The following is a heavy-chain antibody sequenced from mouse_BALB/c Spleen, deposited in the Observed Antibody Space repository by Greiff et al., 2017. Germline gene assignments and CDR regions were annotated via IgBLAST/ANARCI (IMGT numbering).Heavy chain of an antibody. CDR2: ISSGGST. CDR1: GFTFSSYA. Sequence: EVMLVESGGGLVKPGGSLKLSCAASGFTFSSYAMSWVRQTPEKRLEWVASISSGGSTYYPDSVKGRFTISRDNARNILYLQMSSLRSEDTAMYYCARDGNYPFAYWGQGTLVTVSA. V-gene: IGHV5-6-5*01. J-gene: IGHJ3*01. CDR3: ARDGNYPFAY. D-gene: IGHD2-1*01.